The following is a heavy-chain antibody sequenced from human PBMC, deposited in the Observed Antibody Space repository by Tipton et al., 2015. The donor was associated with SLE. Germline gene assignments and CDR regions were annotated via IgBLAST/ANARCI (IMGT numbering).Heavy chain of an antibody. D-gene: IGHD2-2*01. CDR3: AGSISWSPNWFDP. J-gene: IGHJ5*02. CDR1: GGSINSYY. Sequence: TLSLTCTVSGGSINSYYWSWIRQPPGKGLEWIGNIYTSGNTNYNPSLKRRVTISVDTSKNQFSLSLSSVTAADTAVYYCAGSISWSPNWFDPWGLGTLVTVSS. CDR2: IYTSGNT. V-gene: IGHV4-4*08.